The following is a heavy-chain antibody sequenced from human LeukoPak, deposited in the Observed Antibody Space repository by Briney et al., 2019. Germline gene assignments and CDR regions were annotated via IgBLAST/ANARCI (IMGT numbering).Heavy chain of an antibody. D-gene: IGHD3-22*01. J-gene: IGHJ6*03. CDR3: ARGPPYYYDSSGYYYYYMDV. V-gene: IGHV3-20*04. CDR2: INWNGGST. Sequence: GGSLRLSCAASGFTFDDYGMSWVRQAPGKGLEWVSAINWNGGSTDYADSVKGRFTISRDNAENSLYLQMNSLRAEDTALYYCARGPPYYYDSSGYYYYYMDVWGKGTTATVSS. CDR1: GFTFDDYG.